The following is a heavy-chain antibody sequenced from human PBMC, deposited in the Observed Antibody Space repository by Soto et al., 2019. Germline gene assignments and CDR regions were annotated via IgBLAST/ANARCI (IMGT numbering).Heavy chain of an antibody. Sequence: PSETLSLTGTVSGDSFSRYYWNWIRQPPGKGLEWIGYIYNSGSTNYNPSLKIRVTISVDTSKNQFSLTLTSVTAADTAVYYCARAPTYSYGSGTPYYFYAMDVWGQGTTVTVSS. D-gene: IGHD3-10*01. CDR3: ARAPTYSYGSGTPYYFYAMDV. V-gene: IGHV4-59*01. CDR1: GDSFSRYY. CDR2: IYNSGST. J-gene: IGHJ6*02.